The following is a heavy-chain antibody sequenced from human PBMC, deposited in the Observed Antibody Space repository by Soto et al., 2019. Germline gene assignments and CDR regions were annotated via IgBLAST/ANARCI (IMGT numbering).Heavy chain of an antibody. D-gene: IGHD3-10*01. J-gene: IGHJ4*02. CDR1: GESVIDYY. CDR2: IYYTGST. CDR3: ARSGYYGFVY. Sequence: KSSETLSLTCAVSGESVIDYYWSWIRQPPGKGLEWIGHIYYTGSTNYNPSLRSRVTMSQDTSKNQFSLKLASVTAAGAAVYYCARSGYYGFVYWGQGALVTVSS. V-gene: IGHV4-59*02.